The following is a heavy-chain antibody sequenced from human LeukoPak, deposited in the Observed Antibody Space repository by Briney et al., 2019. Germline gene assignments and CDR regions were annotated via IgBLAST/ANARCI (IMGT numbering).Heavy chain of an antibody. CDR1: GGSISSYY. CDR2: IYYSGST. V-gene: IGHV4-59*01. J-gene: IGHJ6*02. Sequence: SETLSLTCTVSGGSISSYYWSWIRQPPGKGLEWIGYIYYSGSTNYNPSLKSRVTISVDTSKNQFSLKLSSVTAADTAVYYCARSRHSSFYYGVDVWGQGTTVTVSS. CDR3: ARSRHSSFYYGVDV. D-gene: IGHD6-6*01.